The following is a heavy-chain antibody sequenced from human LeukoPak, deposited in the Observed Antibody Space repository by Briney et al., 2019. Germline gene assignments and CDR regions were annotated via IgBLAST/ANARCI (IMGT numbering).Heavy chain of an antibody. Sequence: WGSLRLSCAASGFTFSSYEMNWVRQAPGKGLEWVSYISSSGSTIYYADSVKGRFTISRDNAKNSLYLQMNSLRAEDTAVYYCARAVMITFGGVIVRHDAFDIWGQGTMVTVSS. CDR1: GFTFSSYE. D-gene: IGHD3-16*02. V-gene: IGHV3-48*03. CDR2: ISSSGSTI. J-gene: IGHJ3*02. CDR3: ARAVMITFGGVIVRHDAFDI.